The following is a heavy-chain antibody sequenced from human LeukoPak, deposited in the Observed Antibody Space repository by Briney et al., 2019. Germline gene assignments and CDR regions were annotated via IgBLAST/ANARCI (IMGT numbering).Heavy chain of an antibody. CDR2: ISSSGGST. CDR1: GFTFSSYT. CDR3: ANGGFSDAFDY. Sequence: GGSLRLSCAASGFTFSSYTMSWVRQAPGKGLEWVSSISSSGGSTYYADSVKGRFTISRDNSKNTLYLQMNSLRAEDTAVYYCANGGFSDAFDYWGQGTLVLVTS. J-gene: IGHJ4*02. D-gene: IGHD4-23*01. V-gene: IGHV3-23*01.